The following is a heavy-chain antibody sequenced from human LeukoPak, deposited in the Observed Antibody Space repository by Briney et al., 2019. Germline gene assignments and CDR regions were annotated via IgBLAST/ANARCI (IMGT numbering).Heavy chain of an antibody. CDR3: ARGWNYGDY. D-gene: IGHD3-3*01. CDR1: GGAISSYY. Sequence: SSETLSLTCTVPGGAISSYYWSWIRQPTGKGLEWIGYVSYTGDASQNPSLRGRVTMSVDTSNNQVSLELSSVTAADTAVYYCARGWNYGDYWGQGTLVTVSS. J-gene: IGHJ4*02. V-gene: IGHV4-59*01. CDR2: VSYTGDA.